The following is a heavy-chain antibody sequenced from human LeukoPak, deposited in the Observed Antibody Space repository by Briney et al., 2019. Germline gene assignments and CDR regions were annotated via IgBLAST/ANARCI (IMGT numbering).Heavy chain of an antibody. Sequence: SVSLSLNCGVSGGSISNFYWSWIRQPAGKGLDWNGRIYASGRTNHNPSLKSRVTMSVDTSKNQYSLKLSSVTAADTAMYYCARGRPYSASYYDSDYWGQGTLVTVSS. V-gene: IGHV4-4*07. CDR3: ARGRPYSASYYDSDY. CDR1: GGSISNFY. D-gene: IGHD1-26*01. J-gene: IGHJ4*02. CDR2: IYASGRT.